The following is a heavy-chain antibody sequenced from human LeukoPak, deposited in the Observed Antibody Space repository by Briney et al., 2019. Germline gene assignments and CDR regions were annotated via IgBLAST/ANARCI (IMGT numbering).Heavy chain of an antibody. CDR2: IYYSGST. J-gene: IGHJ4*02. CDR1: GDSLSYSTYY. CDR3: ARDPLRAFDY. V-gene: IGHV4-39*07. Sequence: SETLSLTCSVSGDSLSYSTYYWAWIRQPPGKGLEWIGSIYYSGSTYYNPSLKSRVTISVDTSKNQFSLKLSSVTAADTAVYYCARDPLRAFDYWGQGTLVTVSS.